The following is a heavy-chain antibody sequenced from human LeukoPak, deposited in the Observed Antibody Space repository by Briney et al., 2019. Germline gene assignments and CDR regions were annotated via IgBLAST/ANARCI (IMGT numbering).Heavy chain of an antibody. J-gene: IGHJ4*02. D-gene: IGHD3-10*01. Sequence: GGSLRLSCVASGFTFSSYGMHWVRQAPGKGLEWVSGINWNGGSTGYADSVKGRFTISRDNAKNSLYLQMNSLRAEDTALYYCARAESRLWFGELGHWGQGTLVTVSS. CDR1: GFTFSSYG. V-gene: IGHV3-20*04. CDR2: INWNGGST. CDR3: ARAESRLWFGELGH.